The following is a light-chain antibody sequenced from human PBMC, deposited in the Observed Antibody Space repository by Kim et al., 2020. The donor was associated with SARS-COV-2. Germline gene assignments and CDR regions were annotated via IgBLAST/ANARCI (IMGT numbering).Light chain of an antibody. CDR3: SSYAGSNNWL. Sequence: GPYVTISRTGTISDIGSYIFVSLYQQHPGKAPKLIIHEVSQRSSGVPDRFSGSKSGNTASLTVSGLRAEDEADYYCSSYAGSNNWLFGGGTQLTVL. CDR1: ISDIGSYIF. V-gene: IGLV2-8*01. CDR2: EVS. J-gene: IGLJ2*01.